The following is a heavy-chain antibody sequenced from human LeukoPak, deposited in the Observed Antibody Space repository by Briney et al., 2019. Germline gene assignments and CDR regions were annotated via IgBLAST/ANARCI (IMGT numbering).Heavy chain of an antibody. CDR2: INPNSGGT. D-gene: IGHD3-10*01. CDR1: GYTFTGYY. V-gene: IGHV1-2*04. CDR3: ARGGPLTMVRGVTGY. Sequence: ASLKVSCKASGYTFTGYYMHWVRQAPGQGLEWMGWINPNSGGTNYAQKFQGWVTMTRDTSISTAYMELSRLRSDDTAVYYCARGGPLTMVRGVTGYWGQGTLVTVSS. J-gene: IGHJ4*02.